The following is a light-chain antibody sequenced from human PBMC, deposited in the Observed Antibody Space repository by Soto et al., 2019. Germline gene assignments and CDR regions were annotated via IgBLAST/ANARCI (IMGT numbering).Light chain of an antibody. J-gene: IGLJ1*01. Sequence: QSALTQPPSASGSAGQSVTISCTGTSTDVGGYNYVSWYQQHPGKAPTLMIYAVSKRPSGVPDRFSGSKSGNTASLTVSGLQAEDEADYYCSSYAGNNIHYVFGTGTKLTVL. CDR1: STDVGGYNY. V-gene: IGLV2-8*01. CDR2: AVS. CDR3: SSYAGNNIHYV.